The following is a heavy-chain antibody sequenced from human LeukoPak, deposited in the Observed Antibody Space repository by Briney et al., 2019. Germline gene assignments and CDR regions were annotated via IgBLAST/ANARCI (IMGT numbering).Heavy chain of an antibody. D-gene: IGHD6-6*01. Sequence: GGSLRLSCAVSGFPFSNYPMHWVRQAPGKGLEWVAMISFDENIKYFADSVKGRFTISRDNSKNTLFLQMNSLRVEDTAVYYCARGAYSSSSGGYYFDYWGQGTLVTVSS. J-gene: IGHJ4*02. CDR2: ISFDENIK. V-gene: IGHV3-30-3*01. CDR1: GFPFSNYP. CDR3: ARGAYSSSSGGYYFDY.